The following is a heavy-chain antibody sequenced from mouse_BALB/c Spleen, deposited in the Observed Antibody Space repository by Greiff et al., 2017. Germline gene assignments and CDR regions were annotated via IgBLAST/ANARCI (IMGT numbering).Heavy chain of an antibody. V-gene: IGHV1S137*01. CDR1: GYTFTDYA. D-gene: IGHD1-3*01. CDR3: ARKGITLSYAMDY. J-gene: IGHJ4*01. CDR2: ISTYYGDA. Sequence: QVQLQQPGAELVMPGASVKISCKGSGYTFTDYAMHWVKQSHAKSLEWIGVISTYYGDASYNQKFKGKATMTVDKSSSTAYMELARLTSEDSAIYYCARKGITLSYAMDYWGQGTSVTVSS.